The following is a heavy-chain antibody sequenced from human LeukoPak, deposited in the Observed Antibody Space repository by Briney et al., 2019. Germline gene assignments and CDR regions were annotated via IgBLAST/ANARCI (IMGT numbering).Heavy chain of an antibody. Sequence: GGSLRLSCAASGFTFSSYVMSWVRQAPGKGLEWVSSISGSGGTTYYADSVRGRFTISRDNSKNTLYLQMNSLRAEDTAVYYCARGRGASDFWGQGTLVTVSS. D-gene: IGHD5-12*01. CDR1: GFTFSSYV. V-gene: IGHV3-23*01. CDR3: ARGRGASDF. J-gene: IGHJ4*02. CDR2: ISGSGGTT.